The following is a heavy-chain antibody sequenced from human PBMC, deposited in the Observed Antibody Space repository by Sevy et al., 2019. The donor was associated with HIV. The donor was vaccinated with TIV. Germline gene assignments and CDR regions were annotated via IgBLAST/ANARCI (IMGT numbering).Heavy chain of an antibody. Sequence: SETLSLTCTVSGGSISSGGYYWSWIRQHPGKGLEWIGYIYYSGSTYYNPPLKSRVTISVDTSKNQFSLKLSSVTAADTAVYYCARSGITMVRGVIDYWGQGTLVTVSS. CDR1: GGSISSGGYY. J-gene: IGHJ4*02. V-gene: IGHV4-31*03. D-gene: IGHD3-10*01. CDR2: IYYSGST. CDR3: ARSGITMVRGVIDY.